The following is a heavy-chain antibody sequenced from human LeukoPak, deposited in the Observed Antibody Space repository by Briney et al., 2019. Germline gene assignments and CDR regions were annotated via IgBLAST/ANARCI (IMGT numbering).Heavy chain of an antibody. CDR2: INPSGGST. J-gene: IGHJ3*02. Sequence: ASVKVSCKASGYTFTSYYMHWARQAPGQGLEWMGIINPSGGSTSYAQKFQGRVTMTRDTSTSTVYMELSSLRSEDTAVYYCARTHQGRNAFDIWGQGTMVTVSS. CDR3: ARTHQGRNAFDI. V-gene: IGHV1-46*01. CDR1: GYTFTSYY.